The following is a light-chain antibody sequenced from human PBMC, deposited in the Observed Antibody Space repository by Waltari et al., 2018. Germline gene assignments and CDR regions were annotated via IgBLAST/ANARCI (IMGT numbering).Light chain of an antibody. CDR2: EVS. CDR1: SRDGGSYKL. J-gene: IGLJ2*01. V-gene: IGLV2-23*02. CDR3: SSYAGNRSVV. Sequence: QSARNQPVSVSGSPGQSIPGHCTGTSRDGGSYKLVSWYQHHPGNAPRLLIFEVSQLPSGISNRFSGSKSGNTASLTVSGLQAEDGADYSCSSYAGNRSVVFGGGTKLTVL.